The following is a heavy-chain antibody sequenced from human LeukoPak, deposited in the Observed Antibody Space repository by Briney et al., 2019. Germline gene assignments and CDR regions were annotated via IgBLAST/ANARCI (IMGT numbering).Heavy chain of an antibody. CDR2: IYHSGST. D-gene: IGHD3-3*01. CDR3: ARHSPTYYDFWSGYYPSGHYYGMDV. Sequence: SETLSLTCTVSGGSITSYYWSWIRQPPGKGLEWIGYIYHSGSTNYNPPLKSRVTISVETSKNQFSLRLRSVTAADTAVYYCARHSPTYYDFWSGYYPSGHYYGMDVWGQGTTVTVSS. V-gene: IGHV4-59*08. J-gene: IGHJ6*02. CDR1: GGSITSYY.